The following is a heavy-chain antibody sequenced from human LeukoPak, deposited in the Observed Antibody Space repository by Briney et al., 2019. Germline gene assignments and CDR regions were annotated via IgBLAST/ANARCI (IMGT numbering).Heavy chain of an antibody. V-gene: IGHV4-59*08. D-gene: IGHD1-1*01. CDR3: AMYDSFFDY. Sequence: ASETLSLTCTVSGGSISGYYWSWLRQPPGKGLEWIGYIHYSGSTNYNPSLKGRVTISLDTSKKQFFLRLSSVTAADTAVYYCAMYDSFFDYCGQGTLVTVSS. CDR1: GGSISGYY. CDR2: IHYSGST. J-gene: IGHJ4*02.